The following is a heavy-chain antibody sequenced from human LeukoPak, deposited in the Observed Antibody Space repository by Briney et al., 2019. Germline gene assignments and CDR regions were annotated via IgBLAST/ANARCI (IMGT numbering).Heavy chain of an antibody. CDR2: ISGSGGST. Sequence: RAGGSLRLSCAASGFTFSSYAMSWVRQAPGKGLEWVSAISGSGGSTYYADSVKGRFTISRDNSKNTLYLQMNSLRAEDTAVYYCAKPSGSYPGSVDYWGQGTLVTVSS. D-gene: IGHD1-26*01. CDR1: GFTFSSYA. CDR3: AKPSGSYPGSVDY. V-gene: IGHV3-23*01. J-gene: IGHJ4*02.